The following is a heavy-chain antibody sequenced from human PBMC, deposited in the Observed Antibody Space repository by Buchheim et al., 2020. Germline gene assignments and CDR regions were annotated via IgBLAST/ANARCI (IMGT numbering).Heavy chain of an antibody. CDR2: IQSSGST. D-gene: IGHD6-13*01. CDR3: ARIDSSSWKDYFDY. V-gene: IGHV4-39*01. Sequence: QLQLQESGPGLVKPSETLSLTCTVSGGPITNTIYYWGWIRQPPGKGLEWIGSIQSSGSTYYSPSLKSRVTISVDPSKNQFSLKLSSVTAADTAVYYCARIDSSSWKDYFDYWGQGTL. CDR1: GGPITNTIYY. J-gene: IGHJ4*02.